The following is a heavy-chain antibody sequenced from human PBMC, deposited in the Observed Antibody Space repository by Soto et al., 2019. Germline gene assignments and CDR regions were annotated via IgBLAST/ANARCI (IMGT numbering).Heavy chain of an antibody. D-gene: IGHD2-2*01. CDR1: GGSISSYY. CDR2: SHYSGST. J-gene: IGHJ6*02. CDR3: ARARYQLLHPYYYGMDV. V-gene: IGHV4-59*01. Sequence: QVQLQESGPGLVKPSETLSLTCTVSGGSISSYYWSWIRQSPGKGLEWIGYSHYSGSTKSNPSLKGRVTISVDTSRKQVSLKLSSVTAADSAVYFCARARYQLLHPYYYGMDVWGQGTTVTVSS.